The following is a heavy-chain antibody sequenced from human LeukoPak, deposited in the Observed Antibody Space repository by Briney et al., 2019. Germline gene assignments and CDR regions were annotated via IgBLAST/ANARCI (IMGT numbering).Heavy chain of an antibody. CDR2: ISGSGANT. D-gene: IGHD2/OR15-2a*01. V-gene: IGHV3-23*01. CDR1: GFTFSSYA. CDR3: AKYSDSTGAHYFDY. J-gene: IGHJ4*02. Sequence: QTGGSLRLSCAASGFTFSSYAMTWVRQAPGKGLEWVSTISGSGANTYYADSVKGRFTISRDNSKSTLSLQMNSLRVEDTALYYCAKYSDSTGAHYFDYWGQGTLVTVSS.